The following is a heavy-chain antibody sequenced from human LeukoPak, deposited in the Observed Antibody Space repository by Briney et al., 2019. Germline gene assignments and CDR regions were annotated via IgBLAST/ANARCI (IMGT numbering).Heavy chain of an antibody. V-gene: IGHV3-30*02. CDR2: IRYDGSNK. CDR1: GFTFSSYG. CDR3: AKDPQQHLDY. Sequence: GESLRLSCAASGFTFSSYGMHWVRQAPGKGLEWVAFIRYDGSNKYYADSVKGRFTISRDNSKNTLYLQMNSLRAEDTAVYYCAKDPQQHLDYWGQGTLVTVSS. D-gene: IGHD6-13*01. J-gene: IGHJ4*02.